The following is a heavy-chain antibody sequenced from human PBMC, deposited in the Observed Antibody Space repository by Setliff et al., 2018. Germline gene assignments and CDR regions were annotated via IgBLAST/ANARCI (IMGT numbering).Heavy chain of an antibody. CDR3: GTNSDSMHYIDF. CDR2: TYRDGST. V-gene: IGHV3-66*01. CDR1: GFTFSNYA. Sequence: HPGGSLRLSCAASGFTFSNYAMTWVRQAPGKGLEWVSITYRDGSTYYAESVKGRFTLSRDSTKNTLSLQMNSLRVEDTAFYYCGTNSDSMHYIDFWGQGTLVTVSS. D-gene: IGHD2-8*01. J-gene: IGHJ4*02.